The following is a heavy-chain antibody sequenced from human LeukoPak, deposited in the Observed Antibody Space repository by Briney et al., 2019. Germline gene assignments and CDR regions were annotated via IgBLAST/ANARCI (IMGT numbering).Heavy chain of an antibody. CDR2: INHSGST. CDR3: ARAPGAFDI. CDR1: Y. J-gene: IGHJ3*02. V-gene: IGHV4-34*09. Sequence: YWSXIRQPPGXGLEWIGEINHSGSTNYNPSLKSRLTISVDTSENHFSLKLSSVTAADTAIYFCARAPGAFDIWGQGTMVTVSS.